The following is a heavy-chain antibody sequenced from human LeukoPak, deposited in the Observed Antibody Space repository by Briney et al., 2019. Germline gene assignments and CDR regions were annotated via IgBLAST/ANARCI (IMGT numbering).Heavy chain of an antibody. CDR3: ARVMVQDHYYYGMDV. CDR1: GYTFTSYA. CDR2: INAGNGNT. Sequence: GASVKVSCKASGYTFTSYAMHWVRQAPGQRLEWMGWINAGNGNTKYSQKFQGRVTITRDTSASTAYMELSSLRSEDTAVCYCARVMVQDHYYYGMDVWGQGTTVTVSS. D-gene: IGHD1-1*01. V-gene: IGHV1-3*01. J-gene: IGHJ6*02.